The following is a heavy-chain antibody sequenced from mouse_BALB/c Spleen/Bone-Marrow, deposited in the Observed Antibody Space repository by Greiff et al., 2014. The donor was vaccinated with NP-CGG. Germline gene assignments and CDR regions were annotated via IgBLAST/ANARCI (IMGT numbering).Heavy chain of an antibody. V-gene: IGHV2-2*02. D-gene: IGHD6-1*01. CDR1: GFSLTTYG. Sequence: VQGVESGPGLVQPSQSLSITCTVSGFSLTTYGVHWVRQSPGKGLEWLGVIWSGGSTDYNAAFISRLSISKDNSKSQVFFKMNSLQANDTAIYYCARSHRGYYFDYWGQGTTLTVSS. CDR2: IWSGGST. J-gene: IGHJ2*01. CDR3: ARSHRGYYFDY.